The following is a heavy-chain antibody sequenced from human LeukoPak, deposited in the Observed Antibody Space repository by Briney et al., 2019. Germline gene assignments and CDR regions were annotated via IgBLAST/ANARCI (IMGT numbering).Heavy chain of an antibody. CDR1: GFTFSNYG. V-gene: IGHV3-30*18. Sequence: GRSLRLSCAASGFTFSNYGMHWVRQAPGKGVEWVAGISYNGSDKYYADSVKGRFTISRDNSKNTLDLQMNSLRDEDAAVYYCAKVRALEFDYWGQGTLVTVSS. CDR2: ISYNGSDK. CDR3: AKVRALEFDY. D-gene: IGHD3-3*01. J-gene: IGHJ4*02.